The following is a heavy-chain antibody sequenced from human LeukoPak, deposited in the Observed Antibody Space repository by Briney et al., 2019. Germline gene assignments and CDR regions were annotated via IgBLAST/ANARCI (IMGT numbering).Heavy chain of an antibody. V-gene: IGHV1-8*01. CDR2: MNPNSGNT. J-gene: IGHJ4*02. Sequence: ASVKVSCKASGYTFTSYDINWVRQATGQGLEWMGWMNPNSGNTGYAQKFQGRVTMTRNTSISTAYMELSSLKAPDTAMYYCARQVGATVVLGAIFDYWGQGTLVTVSS. D-gene: IGHD1-26*01. CDR1: GYTFTSYD. CDR3: ARQVGATVVLGAIFDY.